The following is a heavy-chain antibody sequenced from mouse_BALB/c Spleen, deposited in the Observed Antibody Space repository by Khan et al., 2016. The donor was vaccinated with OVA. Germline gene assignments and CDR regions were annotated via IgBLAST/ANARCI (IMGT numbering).Heavy chain of an antibody. CDR3: ARRNYFGYNFAY. CDR1: GYTFTDYY. Sequence: QVQLQQSGAELARPGASVKLSCTASGYTFTDYYINWVKQRTGQGLEWIGEISPGSGDTYYNERFMGQATLSADKSSSTAYMQLSSLTPEASAVYFCARRNYFGYNFAYWGQGTLVTVSA. D-gene: IGHD1-2*01. CDR2: ISPGSGDT. J-gene: IGHJ3*01. V-gene: IGHV1-77*01.